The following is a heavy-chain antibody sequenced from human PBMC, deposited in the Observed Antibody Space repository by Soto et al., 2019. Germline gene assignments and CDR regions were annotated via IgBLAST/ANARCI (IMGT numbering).Heavy chain of an antibody. V-gene: IGHV3-48*02. CDR2: ISSSSGTI. CDR1: GFTFSSYS. D-gene: IGHD3-3*01. J-gene: IGHJ6*02. CDR3: AREDPWSANADDMDV. Sequence: EVQLVESGGGLVQPGGSLRLSCVASGFTFSSYSLNWVRQAPGKGLEWVSYISSSSGTIYYADSVKGRFTISRDNAENSLYLQMNSLRDDDTALYYCAREDPWSANADDMDVWGQGTTVTVSS.